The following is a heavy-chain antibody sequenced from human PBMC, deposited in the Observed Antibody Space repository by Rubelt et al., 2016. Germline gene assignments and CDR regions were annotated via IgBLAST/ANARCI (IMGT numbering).Heavy chain of an antibody. CDR1: GFTFSSYA. CDR3: ASLIAAAGTDDAFDI. Sequence: GGGVVQPGRSLRLSCAASGFTFSSYAMHWVRQAPGKGLEWVAVISYDGSNKYYADSAKGRFTISRDNSKNTLYLQMNSLRAEDTAVYYCASLIAAAGTDDAFDIWGQGTMVTVSS. CDR2: ISYDGSNK. J-gene: IGHJ3*02. V-gene: IGHV3-30*04. D-gene: IGHD6-13*01.